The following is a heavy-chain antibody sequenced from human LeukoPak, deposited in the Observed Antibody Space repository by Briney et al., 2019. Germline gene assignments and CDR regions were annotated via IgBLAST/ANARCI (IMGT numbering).Heavy chain of an antibody. CDR2: IKEDGSEK. CDR1: GFSFCSYW. J-gene: IGHJ4*02. V-gene: IGHV3-7*01. CDR3: ARGQQMVRDIDY. Sequence: GGSLRLSCAASGFSFCSYWMSWVRQAPGKGLEWVANIKEDGSEKYYADSVKGRFTISRDNAKNSLYLQMNSLRAEDTAVYYCARGQQMVRDIDYWGQGILVTVSS. D-gene: IGHD6-13*01.